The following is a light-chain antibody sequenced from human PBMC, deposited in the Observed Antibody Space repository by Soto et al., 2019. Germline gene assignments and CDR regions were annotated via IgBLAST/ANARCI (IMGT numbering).Light chain of an antibody. CDR1: QSVSSSC. Sequence: EIVLTQSPGTLSLSPGERATLSCRASQSVSSSCLAWYQQKPGQAHRLLISGASSRATGIQDRFSGSGSGTDFTLTIRRLEPEDFAVYYCNQYGSSPWTFGQGTKVDIK. V-gene: IGKV3-20*01. CDR2: GAS. CDR3: NQYGSSPWT. J-gene: IGKJ1*01.